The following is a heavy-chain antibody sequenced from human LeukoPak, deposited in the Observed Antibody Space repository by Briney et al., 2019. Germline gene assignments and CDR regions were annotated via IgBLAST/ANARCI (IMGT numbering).Heavy chain of an antibody. V-gene: IGHV3-23*01. CDR3: AKKRGVLREFDY. Sequence: GGSLRLSCAASGFTFSNAWMSWVRQAPGKGLEWVSAISGSGGSTYYADSVKGRFTISRDNSKNTLYLQMNSLRAEDTAVYYCAKKRGVLREFDYWGQGTLVTVSS. CDR1: GFTFSNAW. J-gene: IGHJ4*02. D-gene: IGHD1-1*01. CDR2: ISGSGGST.